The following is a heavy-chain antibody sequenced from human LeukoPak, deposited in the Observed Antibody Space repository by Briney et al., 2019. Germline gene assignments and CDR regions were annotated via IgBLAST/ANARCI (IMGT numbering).Heavy chain of an antibody. Sequence: SQTLSLTCTVSGGSISSGGYYWSWIRQHPGKGLEWIGYIYYSGSTNYNPSLKSRVTISVDTSKNQFSLKLSSVTAADTAVYYCARSGYCSGGSCGENWFDPWGQGTLVTVSS. J-gene: IGHJ5*02. CDR2: IYYSGST. V-gene: IGHV4-31*03. CDR1: GGSISSGGYY. D-gene: IGHD2-15*01. CDR3: ARSGYCSGGSCGENWFDP.